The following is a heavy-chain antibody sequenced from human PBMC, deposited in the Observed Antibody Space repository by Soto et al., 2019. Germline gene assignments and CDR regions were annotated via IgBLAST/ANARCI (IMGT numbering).Heavy chain of an antibody. V-gene: IGHV3-48*02. CDR2: ISSSSSTI. CDR3: ARDLHYDYVWGTNRYFDY. J-gene: IGHJ4*02. D-gene: IGHD3-16*02. Sequence: GGSLRLSGAASGFTFSSYSMNWVRQAPGKGLEWISYISSSSSTIYYADSVQGRFTISRDNAKNSLYLQMNSLRDEDTAVYYCARDLHYDYVWGTNRYFDYWGQGTLVTVSS. CDR1: GFTFSSYS.